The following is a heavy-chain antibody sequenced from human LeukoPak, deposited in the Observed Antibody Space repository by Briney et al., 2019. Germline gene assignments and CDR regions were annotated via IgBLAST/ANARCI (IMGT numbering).Heavy chain of an antibody. D-gene: IGHD4-23*01. Sequence: GGSLRLSCAASGFTFSSYSMNWVRQAPGKGLEWVSYISSSSSTIHYADPVKGRFTISRDNAKNSLYLQMNSLRAEDTAVYYCARALTVITPGGYCFDYWGQGTLVTVSS. V-gene: IGHV3-48*04. CDR1: GFTFSSYS. CDR2: ISSSSSTI. CDR3: ARALTVITPGGYCFDY. J-gene: IGHJ4*02.